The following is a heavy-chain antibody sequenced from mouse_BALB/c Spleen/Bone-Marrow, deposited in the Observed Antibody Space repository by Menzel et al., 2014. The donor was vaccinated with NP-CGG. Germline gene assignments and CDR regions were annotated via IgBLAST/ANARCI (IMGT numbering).Heavy chain of an antibody. CDR2: ISSYYGDA. Sequence: QVQLQHSGAELVRPGVSVKISCKGSGYTFTDYAVHWVKQSHTKSLEWIGLISSYYGDATYNQKLKGKATMTVDKSSSTAFLELARLTSEDSAIYYCARSGKVRNAMDYWGQGTSVTVSS. D-gene: IGHD2-14*01. J-gene: IGHJ4*01. CDR1: GYTFTDYA. CDR3: ARSGKVRNAMDY. V-gene: IGHV1-67*01.